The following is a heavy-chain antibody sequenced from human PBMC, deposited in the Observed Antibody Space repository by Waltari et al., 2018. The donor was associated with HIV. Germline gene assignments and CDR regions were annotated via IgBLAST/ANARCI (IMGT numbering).Heavy chain of an antibody. J-gene: IGHJ4*02. CDR3: ARGKGYCGGDCPVDY. V-gene: IGHV1-18*01. CDR1: VYTFTSYG. Sequence: QVQLVQSGAEVRKPGASVKVSCKASVYTFTSYGISWVRQTPGQGLVWKGWISAYTGNTNYSQKLQGRGTMTTDTYTSTAYMELRSLRSDDTAVYYCARGKGYCGGDCPVDYWGQGTLVTVSS. CDR2: ISAYTGNT. D-gene: IGHD2-21*02.